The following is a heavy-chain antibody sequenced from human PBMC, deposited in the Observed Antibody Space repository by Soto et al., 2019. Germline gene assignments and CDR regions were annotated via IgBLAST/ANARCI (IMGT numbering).Heavy chain of an antibody. Sequence: GGSLRLSCAASGFTFSSYWMHWVRQAPGKGLVWVSRINSDGSSTSYADSVKGRFTISRDNAKNTLYLQMNSLRAEDTAVYYCARDEGLFGSDGSGYYYGMDVWGQGTTVTVSS. CDR2: INSDGSST. CDR3: ARDEGLFGSDGSGYYYGMDV. CDR1: GFTFSSYW. V-gene: IGHV3-74*01. D-gene: IGHD1-26*01. J-gene: IGHJ6*02.